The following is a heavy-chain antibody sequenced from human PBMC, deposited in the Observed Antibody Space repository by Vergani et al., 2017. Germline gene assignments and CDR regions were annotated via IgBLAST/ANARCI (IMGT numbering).Heavy chain of an antibody. Sequence: QVQLVQSGAEVKKPGASVKVSCTASGYTFTSYGISWVRQAPGQGLEWMGWISAYNGNTNYAQKLQGRVTMTTDTSTSTAYMELRSLRSDDTAVYYCARDLVPDIVVVPAATALDYWGQGTLVTVSS. D-gene: IGHD2-2*01. CDR1: GYTFTSYG. CDR3: ARDLVPDIVVVPAATALDY. V-gene: IGHV1-18*01. J-gene: IGHJ4*02. CDR2: ISAYNGNT.